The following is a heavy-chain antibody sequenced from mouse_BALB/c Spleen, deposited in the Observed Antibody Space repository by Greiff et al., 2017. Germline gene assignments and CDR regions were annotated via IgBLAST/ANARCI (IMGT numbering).Heavy chain of an antibody. CDR1: GYSITSDYA. D-gene: IGHD2-14*01. CDR3: ARGKVRRGGLFAY. V-gene: IGHV3-2*02. J-gene: IGHJ3*01. Sequence: EVQLVESGPGLVKPSQSLSLTCTVTGYSITSDYAWNWIRQFPGNKLEWMGYISYSGSTSYNPSLKSRISITRDTSKNQFFLQLNSVTTEDTATYYCARGKVRRGGLFAYWGQGTLVTVSA. CDR2: ISYSGST.